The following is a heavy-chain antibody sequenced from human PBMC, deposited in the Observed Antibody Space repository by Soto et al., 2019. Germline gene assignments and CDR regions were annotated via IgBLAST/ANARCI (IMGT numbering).Heavy chain of an antibody. V-gene: IGHV4-39*01. J-gene: IGHJ4*02. D-gene: IGHD6-6*01. CDR2: IYYDGNT. CDR3: ARSSIEPRVFMYPFDS. CDR1: GDSITSSRHY. Sequence: PSETLSLTCTVSGDSITSSRHYWVWIRQPTGKGLECIANIYYDGNTYYNPSLKSRVSISLDTSKNQFSLRLNSVTAADTAVYYCARSSIEPRVFMYPFDSWGQGTLVTVS.